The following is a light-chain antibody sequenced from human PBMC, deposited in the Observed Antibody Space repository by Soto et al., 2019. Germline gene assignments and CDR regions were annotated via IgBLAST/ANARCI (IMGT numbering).Light chain of an antibody. CDR2: DAS. Sequence: EIVLTQSPATLSLSPGERATLSCRASQSVGSYLGWYQHKPGQAPRLLIYDASNRAPGIPARFSGSGSGTDFTLTISSLEPEDFAVYYCQQRSNWPRGTFGQGTKLEMK. CDR3: QQRSNWPRGT. V-gene: IGKV3-11*01. CDR1: QSVGSY. J-gene: IGKJ2*01.